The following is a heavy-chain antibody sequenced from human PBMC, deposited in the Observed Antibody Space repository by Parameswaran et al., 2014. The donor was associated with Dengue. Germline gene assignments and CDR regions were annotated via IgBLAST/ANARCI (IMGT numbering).Heavy chain of an antibody. J-gene: IGHJ3*02. CDR3: ARERIRGVSHDPFDI. Sequence: WIRQPPGKGLEWVSSITSASTYLYYGGSAKGRFTVSRDNAKNLLFLEMTSLRAEDTAVYYCARERIRGVSHDPFDIWGQGTMVTVSS. CDR2: ITSASTYL. V-gene: IGHV3-21*01. D-gene: IGHD3-10*01.